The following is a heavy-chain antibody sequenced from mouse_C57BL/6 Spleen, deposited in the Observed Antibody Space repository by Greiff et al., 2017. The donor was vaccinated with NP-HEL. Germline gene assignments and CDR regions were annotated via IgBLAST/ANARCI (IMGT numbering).Heavy chain of an antibody. CDR3: GKGDDRGYYFDY. CDR1: GYAFSSSW. CDR2: IYPGDGDT. D-gene: IGHD2-12*01. J-gene: IGHJ2*01. V-gene: IGHV1-82*01. Sequence: VQLQQSGPELVKPGASVKISCKASGYAFSSSWMNWVKQRPGKGLEWIGRIYPGDGDTNYNGKFKGKATLTADKSSSTAYMQLSSLTSEDAAVYCCGKGDDRGYYFDYWGQGTTLTVSS.